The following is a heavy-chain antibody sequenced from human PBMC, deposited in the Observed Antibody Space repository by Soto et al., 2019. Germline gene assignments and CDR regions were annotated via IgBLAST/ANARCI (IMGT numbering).Heavy chain of an antibody. Sequence: QVQLVESGGGVVQPGRSLRLSCAASGFTFSSYGMHWVRQAPGKGLEWVAVISYDGSNKYYADSVKGRFTISRDNSKNXLYLQMNSLRAEDTAVYYCAKGRDSSSWGYYGMDVWGQGTTVTVSS. CDR2: ISYDGSNK. V-gene: IGHV3-30*18. CDR1: GFTFSSYG. D-gene: IGHD6-13*01. CDR3: AKGRDSSSWGYYGMDV. J-gene: IGHJ6*02.